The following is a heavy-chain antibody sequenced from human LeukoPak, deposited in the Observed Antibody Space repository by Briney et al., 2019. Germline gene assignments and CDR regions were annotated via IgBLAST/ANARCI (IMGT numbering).Heavy chain of an antibody. Sequence: PGGXLRLSCAASGFTFSSYSMSWVRQAPGKGLEGVSYISSSSSTKYYADSVKGRFTISRDNAKNSLYLQMNSLRAEDTAVYYCARDRTLIRWGQGTLVTVSS. CDR2: ISSSSSTK. D-gene: IGHD3-22*01. CDR1: GFTFSSYS. CDR3: ARDRTLIR. J-gene: IGHJ4*02. V-gene: IGHV3-48*01.